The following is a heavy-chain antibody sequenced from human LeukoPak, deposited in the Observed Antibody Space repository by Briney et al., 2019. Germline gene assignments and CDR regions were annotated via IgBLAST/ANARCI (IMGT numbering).Heavy chain of an antibody. CDR3: ARRKRGGLLLIRVFDY. D-gene: IGHD3-22*01. J-gene: IGHJ4*02. CDR1: GGSISSSGYS. V-gene: IGHV4-39*01. CDR2: IYYSGST. Sequence: SETLSLTCTVSGGSISSSGYSWGWIRQPPGKGLEWIGSIYYSGSTYYNPSLKSRVTISVDTSKNQFSLKLSSVTAADTAVYYCARRKRGGLLLIRVFDYWGQGTLVTVSS.